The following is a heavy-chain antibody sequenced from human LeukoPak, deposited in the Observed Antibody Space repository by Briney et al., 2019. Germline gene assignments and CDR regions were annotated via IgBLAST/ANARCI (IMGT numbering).Heavy chain of an antibody. CDR3: ARESSEAFDI. CDR2: IWYDGSNK. D-gene: IGHD6-6*01. V-gene: IGHV3-33*01. J-gene: IGHJ3*02. CDR1: GFTFSSYG. Sequence: GGSLRLSCAASGFTFSSYGMHWVRQAPGKGLDWVAVIWYDGSNKNYADSVKGRFTISRDNSKNTLYLQMNSLRAEDTAVYFCARESSEAFDIWGQGTMVTVSS.